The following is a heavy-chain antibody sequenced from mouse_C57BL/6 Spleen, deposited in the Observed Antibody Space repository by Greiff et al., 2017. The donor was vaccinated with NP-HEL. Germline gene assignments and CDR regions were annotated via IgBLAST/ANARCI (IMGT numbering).Heavy chain of an antibody. Sequence: VMLVESGAELVKPGASVKISCKASGYAFSSYWMNWVKQRPGKGLEWIGQIYPGDGDTNYNGKFKGKATLTADKSSSTAYMQLSSLTSEDSAVYFCARWGSSGYDFDYWGQGTTLTVSS. J-gene: IGHJ2*01. CDR2: IYPGDGDT. V-gene: IGHV1-80*01. CDR1: GYAFSSYW. D-gene: IGHD3-2*02. CDR3: ARWGSSGYDFDY.